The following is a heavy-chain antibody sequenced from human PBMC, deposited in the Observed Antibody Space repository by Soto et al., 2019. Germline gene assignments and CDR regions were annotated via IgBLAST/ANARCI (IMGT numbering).Heavy chain of an antibody. V-gene: IGHV3-7*03. J-gene: IGHJ4*02. Sequence: GGSLRLSCAVSGFTFTSYSMSWVRQAPGEGLEWVANIQQDGSEKYYVDSVKGRFTISRVNAKNSLYLQMNSLRAEDTAVYYCARDLPGYCTTTDCYSYFDYWGQGTLVTV. CDR1: GFTFTSYS. D-gene: IGHD2-2*02. CDR2: IQQDGSEK. CDR3: ARDLPGYCTTTDCYSYFDY.